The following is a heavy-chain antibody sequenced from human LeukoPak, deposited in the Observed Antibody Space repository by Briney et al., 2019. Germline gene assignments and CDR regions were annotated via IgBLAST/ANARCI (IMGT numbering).Heavy chain of an antibody. CDR1: GFTFSGHW. Sequence: GGSLRLSCAASGFTFSGHWMHWVRQAPGKGLVWVSRINKDGSSTDYADSVKGRFTISRDNAKNTLSLQMNSLRVEDTAVYYCARDLNWHQVDYWGQGTLVTVSS. J-gene: IGHJ4*02. CDR3: ARDLNWHQVDY. V-gene: IGHV3-74*01. CDR2: INKDGSST. D-gene: IGHD1-20*01.